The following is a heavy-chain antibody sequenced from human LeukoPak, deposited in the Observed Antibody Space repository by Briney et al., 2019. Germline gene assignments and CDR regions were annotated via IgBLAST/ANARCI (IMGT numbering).Heavy chain of an antibody. D-gene: IGHD1-1*01. CDR2: ISAYNGNT. J-gene: IGHJ4*02. V-gene: IGHV1-18*01. Sequence: ASVKLSCKASGYTFTSYGISRVRQAPGQGLEWMGWISAYNGNTNYAQKLQGRVTMTTDTSTSTAYMELRRLRSDDTAVYYCARDAPVLLEDYWGQGTLVTVSS. CDR1: GYTFTSYG. CDR3: ARDAPVLLEDY.